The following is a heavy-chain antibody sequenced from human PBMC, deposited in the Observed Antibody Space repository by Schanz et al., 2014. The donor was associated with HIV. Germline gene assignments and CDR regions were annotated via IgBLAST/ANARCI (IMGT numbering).Heavy chain of an antibody. D-gene: IGHD2-15*01. V-gene: IGHV3-23*04. CDR1: GFTFSSYA. Sequence: EVHLVESGGVVVQPGGSLRLACVVSGFTFSSYAMSWVRQAPGKGLEWVSAISGSSITYSADSVKGRFTISRDNSKNTLYLQMNSLRAEDTAVYYCALSRPSGYGGSWYFDLWGRGTLVAVSS. CDR3: ALSRPSGYGGSWYFDL. J-gene: IGHJ2*01. CDR2: ISGSSIT.